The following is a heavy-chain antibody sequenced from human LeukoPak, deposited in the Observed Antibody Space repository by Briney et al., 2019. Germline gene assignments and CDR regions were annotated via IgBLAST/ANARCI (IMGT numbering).Heavy chain of an antibody. V-gene: IGHV1-46*01. CDR1: GYTFTSYY. CDR2: INPSGGST. D-gene: IGHD3-10*01. Sequence: ASVKVSCKASGYTFTSYYMHWVRQAPGQGLEWMGIINPSGGSTNYAQKFQGRVTMTRDTSTNTVYMELSSLTSEDTAVYYCARGVRRIVAMVRGVTMPTASFGYRGQGTLVTVSS. J-gene: IGHJ4*02. CDR3: ARGVRRIVAMVRGVTMPTASFGY.